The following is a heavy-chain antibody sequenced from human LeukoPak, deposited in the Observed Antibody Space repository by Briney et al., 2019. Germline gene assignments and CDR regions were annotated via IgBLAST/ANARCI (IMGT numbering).Heavy chain of an antibody. J-gene: IGHJ5*02. CDR2: IYTSGST. V-gene: IGHV4-4*07. Sequence: SETLSLTCTVSAGSISSYYWSWIRQPAGKGLEWIGRIYTSGSTNYNPSLKSRVTMSVDTSKNQFSLKLSSVTAADTAVYYCARVVEYSSSPGSWFDPWGQGTLVTVSS. CDR3: ARVVEYSSSPGSWFDP. D-gene: IGHD6-6*01. CDR1: AGSISSYY.